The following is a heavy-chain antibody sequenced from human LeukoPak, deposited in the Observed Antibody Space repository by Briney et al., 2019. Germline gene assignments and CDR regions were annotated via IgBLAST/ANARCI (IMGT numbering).Heavy chain of an antibody. CDR2: IIPIFGTA. Sequence: ASVKVSCKASGGTFSSYAISWVRQAPGQGLEWMGGIIPIFGTANYAQEFQGRVTITADESTSTAYMELSSLRSEDTAVYYCARGQGHYDYVWGSYLPYYFDYWGQGTLVTVSS. CDR3: ARGQGHYDYVWGSYLPYYFDY. D-gene: IGHD3-16*01. CDR1: GGTFSSYA. J-gene: IGHJ4*02. V-gene: IGHV1-69*01.